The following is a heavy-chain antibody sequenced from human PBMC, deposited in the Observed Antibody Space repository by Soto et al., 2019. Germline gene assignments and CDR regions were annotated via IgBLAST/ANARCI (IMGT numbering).Heavy chain of an antibody. J-gene: IGHJ3*02. Sequence: GASVKVSCKASGYTFTSYYMHWVRQAPGQGLEWMGIINPSGGSTSYAQKFQGRVTMTRDTSTSTVYMELSSLRSEDTAVYYCARAEGPIGYCSSTSCWPDAFDIWGQGTMVTVSS. CDR3: ARAEGPIGYCSSTSCWPDAFDI. CDR1: GYTFTSYY. CDR2: INPSGGST. V-gene: IGHV1-46*03. D-gene: IGHD2-2*01.